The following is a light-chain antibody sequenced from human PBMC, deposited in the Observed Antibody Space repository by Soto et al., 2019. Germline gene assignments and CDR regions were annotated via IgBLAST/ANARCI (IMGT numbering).Light chain of an antibody. J-gene: IGKJ1*01. V-gene: IGKV1-5*01. CDR1: QSIDRW. Sequence: DIQMTQSPATLPTSVGDRVTITCRASQSIDRWLAWYQHRPEKASKCLNWQAPSLEAGLLSVFSGGGPGTESTFTIGNLRLDDFATYSFQMYMSYSPTFGQGTKVDIK. CDR3: QMYMSYSPT. CDR2: QAP.